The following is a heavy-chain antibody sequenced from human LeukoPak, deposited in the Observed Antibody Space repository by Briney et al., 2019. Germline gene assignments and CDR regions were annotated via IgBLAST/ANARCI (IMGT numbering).Heavy chain of an antibody. D-gene: IGHD1-7*01. CDR2: ISYDGSNK. V-gene: IGHV3-30*04. CDR1: GFTFSSYA. Sequence: GGSLRLSCAASGFTFSSYAMHWVRQAPGKGLEWVAVISYDGSNKYYADSVKGRFTISRDNSKNTLYLQMNSLRAEDTAVYYCARVGRRLSSYYYHMDVWGKGTTVTVSS. CDR3: ARVGRRLSSYYYHMDV. J-gene: IGHJ6*03.